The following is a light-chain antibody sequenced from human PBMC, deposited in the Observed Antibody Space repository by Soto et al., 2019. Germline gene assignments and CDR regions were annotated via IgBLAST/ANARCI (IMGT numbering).Light chain of an antibody. V-gene: IGKV1-39*01. CDR1: QGIRTY. Sequence: DIQMTQSPSSLSASVGDRVTITCRASQGIRTYLNWYQQKPGKAPKLLIYAASSLQSGVPSRFSGSGSETDFTLTISSLQPEDFATYSCQQSYSTTWTFGQGTRWISN. CDR2: AAS. CDR3: QQSYSTTWT. J-gene: IGKJ1*01.